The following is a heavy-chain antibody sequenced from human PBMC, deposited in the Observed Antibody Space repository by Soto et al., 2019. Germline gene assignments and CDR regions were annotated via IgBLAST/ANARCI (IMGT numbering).Heavy chain of an antibody. Sequence: QVRLVQSGAEVKKPGLSMKVSCKAAGFSRTGYYFHWIRAAPGQGLEWLGWINPNTGGTTYAQKFQGRFTLTCDTSINTAYMELSSLKPDDTAMYYCARELHHVLSDGMDVWGQGTSVTVAS. D-gene: IGHD2-8*01. J-gene: IGHJ6*02. V-gene: IGHV1-2*02. CDR2: INPNTGGT. CDR3: ARELHHVLSDGMDV. CDR1: GFSRTGYY.